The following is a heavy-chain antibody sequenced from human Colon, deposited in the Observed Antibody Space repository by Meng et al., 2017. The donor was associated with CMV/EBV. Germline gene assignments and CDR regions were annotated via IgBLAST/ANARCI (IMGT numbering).Heavy chain of an antibody. D-gene: IGHD3-3*01. J-gene: IGHJ5*02. Sequence: VKVSCKTSGYTFTSYSISWVRQAPGQGLEWMGWISAYNGNTKSAQKFHDRVTMTTDTSTSTAYMELRSLTSDDTAIYYCATDITYYNFWSAGASWGQGTLVTVSS. CDR2: ISAYNGNT. CDR1: GYTFTSYS. V-gene: IGHV1-18*01. CDR3: ATDITYYNFWSAGAS.